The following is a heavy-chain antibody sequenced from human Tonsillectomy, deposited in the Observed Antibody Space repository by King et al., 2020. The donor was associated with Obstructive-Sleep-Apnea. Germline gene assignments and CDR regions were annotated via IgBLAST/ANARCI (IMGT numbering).Heavy chain of an antibody. V-gene: IGHV3-23*04. CDR3: AKDSGERYFDWLLEVKGFDY. CDR1: GFTFSSYA. Sequence: VQLVESGGGLVQPGGSLRLSCAASGFTFSSYAMSWVRQAPGKGLEWVSDISGSVDSTYYADSVKGRFTIYRDISKNTLYLQMHSLRAEDTAVYYCAKDSGERYFDWLLEVKGFDYWGQGTLVTVSS. J-gene: IGHJ4*02. CDR2: ISGSVDST. D-gene: IGHD3-9*01.